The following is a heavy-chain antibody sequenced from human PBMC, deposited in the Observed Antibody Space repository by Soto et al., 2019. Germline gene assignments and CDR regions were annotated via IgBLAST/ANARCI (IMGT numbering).Heavy chain of an antibody. CDR2: ISYDGNNK. V-gene: IGHV3-30*18. CDR3: AKDLSGFGEAGMDV. D-gene: IGHD3-10*01. Sequence: QMQLVESGGGVVQPGGSLRLSCEASGFTLTIIDMHWVRQAPGKGLEWVALISYDGNNKYYADSVKGRFTISRDNSRTTLYLQMNSLRPEDTAVYYCAKDLSGFGEAGMDVWGQGTTVTVSS. J-gene: IGHJ6*02. CDR1: GFTLTIID.